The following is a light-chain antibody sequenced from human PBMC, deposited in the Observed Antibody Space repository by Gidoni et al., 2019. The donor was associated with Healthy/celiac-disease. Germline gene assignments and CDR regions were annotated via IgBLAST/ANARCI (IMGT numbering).Light chain of an antibody. CDR2: GNS. CDR3: QSYDSSLSGWGV. Sequence: QSVLTQPPSASGAPGQRVTISRTGSSSNIGAGYDVHWYQQLPGPAPKLLIYGNSNRPSGVPDRFSGSKSGTSASLAITGLQAEDEADYYCQSYDSSLSGWGVFGGGTKLTVL. CDR1: SSNIGAGYD. V-gene: IGLV1-40*01. J-gene: IGLJ3*02.